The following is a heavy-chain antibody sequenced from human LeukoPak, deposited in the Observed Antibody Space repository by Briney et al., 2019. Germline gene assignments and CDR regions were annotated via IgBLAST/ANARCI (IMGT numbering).Heavy chain of an antibody. J-gene: IGHJ3*02. V-gene: IGHV3-69-1*01. CDR2: ISSSSYI. CDR1: GFTFDDYG. D-gene: IGHD4-23*01. CDR3: ARDLAPRWSGDTFDI. Sequence: GGSLRLSCAASGFTFDDYGMSWVRQAPGKGLEWVSSISSSSYIYYADSVKGRFTISRDNAKNSLYLQMNSLRAEDTAVYYCARDLAPRWSGDTFDIWGQGTMVTVSS.